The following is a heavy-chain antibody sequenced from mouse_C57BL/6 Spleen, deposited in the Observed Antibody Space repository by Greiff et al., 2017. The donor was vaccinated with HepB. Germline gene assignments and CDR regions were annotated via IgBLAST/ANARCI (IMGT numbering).Heavy chain of an antibody. D-gene: IGHD2-3*01. CDR2: IYPGSGNT. J-gene: IGHJ3*01. CDR1: GYSFTSYY. CDR3: ARSDGYYAAWFAY. V-gene: IGHV1-66*01. Sequence: VQLQESGPELVKPGASVKISCKASGYSFTSYYIHWVKQRPGQGLEWIGWIYPGSGNTKYNEKFKGKATLTADTSSSTAYMQISSLTSEDSAVYYCARSDGYYAAWFAYWGQGTLVTVSA.